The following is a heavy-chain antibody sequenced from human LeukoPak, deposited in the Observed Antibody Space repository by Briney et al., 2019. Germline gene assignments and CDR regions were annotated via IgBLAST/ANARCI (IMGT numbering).Heavy chain of an antibody. CDR1: GYTFTSYD. CDR3: VRERVVVVPAAIPFYYYYGMDV. D-gene: IGHD2-2*01. J-gene: IGHJ6*02. CDR2: MNPNSGNT. V-gene: IGHV1-8*01. Sequence: GASVKVSCKASGYTFTSYDINWVRQATGQGLEWVGWMNPNSGNTGYAQKFQGRVTMTRNTSISTAYMELSSLRSEDTAVYYCVRERVVVVPAAIPFYYYYGMDVWGQGTTVTVSS.